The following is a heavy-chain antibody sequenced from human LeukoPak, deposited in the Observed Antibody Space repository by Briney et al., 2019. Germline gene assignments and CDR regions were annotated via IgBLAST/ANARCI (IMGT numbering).Heavy chain of an antibody. J-gene: IGHJ3*02. CDR1: GFTFSSCG. V-gene: IGHV3-30*03. D-gene: IGHD1-26*01. CDR3: ARVSRWELPSSAFDI. CDR2: LSYDRTER. Sequence: GGSLRLSCAASGFTFSSCGMHWVRQAPGKGLEWVAVLSYDRTERHYADSVKGRFTISGDNSKSTLYLQMSSLRVEDTAVYYCARVSRWELPSSAFDIWGQGTMVTVSS.